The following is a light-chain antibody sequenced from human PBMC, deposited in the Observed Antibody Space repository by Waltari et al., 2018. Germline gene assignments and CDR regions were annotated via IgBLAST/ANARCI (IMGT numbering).Light chain of an antibody. CDR2: DDN. Sequence: QSVLTQPPSVSAAPGQKVTISCSGGSSHIRNNFVSWYQQLPGTAPKLLIYDDNKRPSGIPDRFSGSKSGTSATLGITGLQTGDEADYYCGTWDTSLSAGVFGGGTKLTVL. J-gene: IGLJ3*02. CDR3: GTWDTSLSAGV. CDR1: SSHIRNNF. V-gene: IGLV1-51*01.